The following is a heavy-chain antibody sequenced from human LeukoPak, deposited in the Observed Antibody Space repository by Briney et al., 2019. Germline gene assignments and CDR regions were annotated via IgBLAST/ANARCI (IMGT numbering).Heavy chain of an antibody. J-gene: IGHJ4*02. CDR3: ARVPHAMVRGVIITEFYFDY. V-gene: IGHV3-21*01. D-gene: IGHD3-10*01. Sequence: PGGSLRLSCAASGLTFSSYSVNWVRQAPGKGLEWVSAISSSSNYIYYADSVKGRFTISRDNAKNSLYLQINSLRAEDTAVYYCARVPHAMVRGVIITEFYFDYWGQGTLVTVSS. CDR2: ISSSSNYI. CDR1: GLTFSSYS.